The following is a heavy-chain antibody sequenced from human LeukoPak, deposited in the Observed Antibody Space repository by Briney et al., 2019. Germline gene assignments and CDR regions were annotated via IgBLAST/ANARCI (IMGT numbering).Heavy chain of an antibody. D-gene: IGHD1-7*01. CDR2: INPNSGGT. CDR1: GYTFTGYY. CDR3: ARVSSLSLELRFFDY. J-gene: IGHJ4*02. Sequence: ASVKVSCKASGYTFTGYYMHWVRQAPGQGLEWMGWINPNSGGTNYAQKFQGRVTMTRDTSISTAYMELSRLRSDDTAVYYCARVSSLSLELRFFDYWGQGTLVTVSS. V-gene: IGHV1-2*02.